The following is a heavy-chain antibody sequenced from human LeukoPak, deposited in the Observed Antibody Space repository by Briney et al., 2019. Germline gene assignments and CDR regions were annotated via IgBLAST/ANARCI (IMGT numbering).Heavy chain of an antibody. CDR2: ISGSGGST. CDR3: ANVIMIVVAEGAFDI. J-gene: IGHJ3*02. V-gene: IGHV3-23*01. Sequence: PGGSLRLSCAASGFTFSSYAMSWVRQAPGKGLEWVSAISGSGGSTYYADSVKGRFTISRDNSKNTLYLQMNSLRAEDTAVYYCANVIMIVVAEGAFDIWGQGTMVTVSS. D-gene: IGHD3-22*01. CDR1: GFTFSSYA.